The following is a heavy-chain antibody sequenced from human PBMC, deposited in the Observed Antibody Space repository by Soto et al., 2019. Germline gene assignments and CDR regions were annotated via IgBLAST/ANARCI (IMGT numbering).Heavy chain of an antibody. CDR3: AREGYSSGWYRDYYYYYGMDV. D-gene: IGHD6-19*01. CDR1: GGSISSYY. V-gene: IGHV4-4*07. CDR2: IYTSGST. J-gene: IGHJ6*02. Sequence: PSETLSLTCTVSGGSISSYYWSWTRQPAGKGLEWIGRIYTSGSTNYNPSLKSRVTMSVDTSKNQFSLKLSSVTAADTAVYYCAREGYSSGWYRDYYYYYGMDVWGQGTTVTVSS.